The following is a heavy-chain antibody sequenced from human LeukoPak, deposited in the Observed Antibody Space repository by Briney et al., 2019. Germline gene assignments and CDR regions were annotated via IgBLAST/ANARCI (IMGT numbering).Heavy chain of an antibody. CDR1: GYTFINYY. Sequence: ASVKVSCKASGYTFINYYIHWVRQAPGQGLEWMGIINPSGGSTTYPQKFQGRVTMTRDMSTSTVYMDLSSLRSEDTAVYYCARGMILIVDVSGFDYWGQGTLVTVSS. D-gene: IGHD3-22*01. CDR3: ARGMILIVDVSGFDY. J-gene: IGHJ4*02. V-gene: IGHV1-46*01. CDR2: INPSGGST.